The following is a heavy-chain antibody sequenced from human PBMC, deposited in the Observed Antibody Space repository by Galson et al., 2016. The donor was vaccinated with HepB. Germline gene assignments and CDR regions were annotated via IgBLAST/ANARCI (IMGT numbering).Heavy chain of an antibody. CDR1: GFTFSDYY. J-gene: IGHJ4*02. CDR3: VRGAGGYAPHFDY. CDR2: ISSSGSTV. V-gene: IGHV3-11*04. D-gene: IGHD5-12*01. Sequence: SLRLSCAASGFTFSDYYMNWIRQAPGKGLEWISYISSSGSTVYYADAVKGRFTISRDNAYNSLYLQMNSLRVEDTAVYYCVRGAGGYAPHFDYWGQGTLVTVSS.